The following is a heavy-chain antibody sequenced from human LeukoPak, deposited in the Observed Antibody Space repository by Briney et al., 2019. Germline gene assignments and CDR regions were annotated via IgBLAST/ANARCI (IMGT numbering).Heavy chain of an antibody. CDR1: GFTFSSYA. Sequence: GGSLRLSCAASGFTFSSYAMSWVRQAPGKGLEWVSAISGSGGSTYYADSVKGRFTISRDNSKNTLYLQMNSLRAEDTAVYYCARGRRGRSDAFDIWGQGTVVTVSS. V-gene: IGHV3-23*01. D-gene: IGHD3-16*01. J-gene: IGHJ3*02. CDR2: ISGSGGST. CDR3: ARGRRGRSDAFDI.